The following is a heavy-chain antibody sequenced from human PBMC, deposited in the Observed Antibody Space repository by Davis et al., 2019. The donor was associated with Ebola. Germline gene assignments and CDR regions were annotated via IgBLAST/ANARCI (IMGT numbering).Heavy chain of an antibody. V-gene: IGHV1-69*02. Sequence: AASVMVSCKASASTFRSDIINWVRQAPRQGPEWMGRIIPMLDITNYAQKFQGRVTISADKSTTTAYMDLSSLRSEDTAVYYCARGGGMDLWGQGTTVTVSS. CDR1: ASTFRSDI. J-gene: IGHJ6*02. CDR3: ARGGGMDL. CDR2: IIPMLDIT.